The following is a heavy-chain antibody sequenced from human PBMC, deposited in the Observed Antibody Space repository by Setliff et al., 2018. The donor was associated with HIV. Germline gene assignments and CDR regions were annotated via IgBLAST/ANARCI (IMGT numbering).Heavy chain of an antibody. CDR1: GGSISSGDYY. V-gene: IGHV4-61*02. J-gene: IGHJ6*03. CDR3: ARDGPLEGSYRYYYYYMDV. CDR2: IHTSGNT. Sequence: SETLSLTCTVSGGSISSGDYYWTWIRQPAGKGLQWIGRIHTSGNTNYNPSLKSRVTISVDTSKNQFSLKLSSVTAADTAVYYCARDGPLEGSYRYYYYYMDVWGKGTTVTVSS. D-gene: IGHD3-10*01.